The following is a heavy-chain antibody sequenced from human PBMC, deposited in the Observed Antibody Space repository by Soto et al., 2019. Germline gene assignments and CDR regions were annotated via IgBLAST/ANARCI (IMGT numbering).Heavy chain of an antibody. D-gene: IGHD2-15*01. CDR1: GGSISSYY. V-gene: IGHV4-59*08. J-gene: IGHJ4*02. Sequence: SETLSLTCTVSGGSISSYYWSWIRQPPGKGLEWIGYIYYSGSTNYNPSLKSRVTISVDTSKNQFSLKLSSVTAADTAVYYCASTYCSGGSCQIDYWGQGTLVTVSS. CDR2: IYYSGST. CDR3: ASTYCSGGSCQIDY.